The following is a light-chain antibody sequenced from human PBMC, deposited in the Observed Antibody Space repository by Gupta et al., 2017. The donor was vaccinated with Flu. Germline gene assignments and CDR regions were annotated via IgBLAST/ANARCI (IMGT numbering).Light chain of an antibody. CDR3: CSYAGTFTLV. V-gene: IGLV2-11*03. Sequence: SVTISCTGTNNDVGNYDYVSWYQQHPGKAPKLMIYGVTKRPSGVPDRFSGSESGNTASLAISGLQAEDEANYYCCSYAGTFTLVFGGGTKLTVL. CDR2: GVT. CDR1: NNDVGNYDY. J-gene: IGLJ2*01.